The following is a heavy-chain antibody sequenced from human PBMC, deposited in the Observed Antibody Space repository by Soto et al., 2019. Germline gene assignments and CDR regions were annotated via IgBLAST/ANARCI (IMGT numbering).Heavy chain of an antibody. V-gene: IGHV1-8*01. D-gene: IGHD2-2*01. CDR2: MNPNSGNT. CDR3: ARGYCSSTSCWVYYYYYYMDV. Sequence: GASVKVSCKASGYTFTSYDINWVRQATGQGLEWMGWMNPNSGNTGYAQKFQGRVTMTRNTSISTAYMELSSLRSEDTAVYYCARGYCSSTSCWVYYYYYYMDVWGKGTTVTVSS. CDR1: GYTFTSYD. J-gene: IGHJ6*03.